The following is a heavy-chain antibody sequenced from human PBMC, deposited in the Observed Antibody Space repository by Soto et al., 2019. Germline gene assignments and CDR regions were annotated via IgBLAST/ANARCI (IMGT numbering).Heavy chain of an antibody. V-gene: IGHV3-30*18. D-gene: IGHD5-12*01. CDR1: GFTFSSYG. J-gene: IGHJ6*02. CDR3: AKEGDGYNSEYYYYGMDV. CDR2: ISYDGSNK. Sequence: GGSLRLCCAASGFTFSSYGMHWVRQAPGKGLEWVAVISYDGSNKYYADSVKGRFTISRDNSKNTLYLQMNSLRAEDTAVYYCAKEGDGYNSEYYYYGMDVWGQGTTVTVSS.